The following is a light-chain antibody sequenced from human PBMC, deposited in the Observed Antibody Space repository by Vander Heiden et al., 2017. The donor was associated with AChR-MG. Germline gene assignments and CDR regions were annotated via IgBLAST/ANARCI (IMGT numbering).Light chain of an antibody. CDR3: QQYNSPIT. CDR2: GAS. J-gene: IGKJ5*01. Sequence: EIVLTQSPGTLSLSPGERATLSCRASPSVSSNYLAWYQQRPGQAPRLLMYGASSRATGIPDRFSGSGSGTDFTLTISRLEFEDSAVYYCQQYNSPITFGQGTRLEIK. V-gene: IGKV3-20*01. CDR1: PSVSSNY.